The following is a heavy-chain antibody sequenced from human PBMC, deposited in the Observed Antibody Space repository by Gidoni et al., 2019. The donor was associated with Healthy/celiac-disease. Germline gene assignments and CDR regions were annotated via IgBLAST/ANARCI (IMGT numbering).Heavy chain of an antibody. CDR3: ARAGITGINFDY. V-gene: IGHV4-31*03. CDR2: IYDSGST. J-gene: IGHJ4*02. CDR1: GGSISSGGYY. Sequence: QVQLQESGPGLVTPSQTLSLTCTFSGGSISSGGYYWSWIRQHPGKGLEWIGYIYDSGSTYYNPSLKSRVTISVDTSKNQFSLKLSSVTAADTAVHYCARAGITGINFDYWGQGTLVTVSS. D-gene: IGHD1-20*01.